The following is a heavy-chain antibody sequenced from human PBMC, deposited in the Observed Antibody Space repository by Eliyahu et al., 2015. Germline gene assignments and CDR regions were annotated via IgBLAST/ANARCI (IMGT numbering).Heavy chain of an antibody. J-gene: IGHJ4*02. CDR1: GFSLTTSGVA. V-gene: IGHV2-5*02. D-gene: IGHD6-25*01. CDR3: AHRGGSTHFGY. CDR2: IYWDDDT. Sequence: QITLKXSGPTLVKPTQTLTLTXTFSGFSLTTSGVAVGWIRQPPGKALQWLALIYWDDDTRYRPSLKSRLTIXRDTSKNQVVLTMTNMDPVDTATXFCAHRGGSTHFGYWGQGTLVTXSS.